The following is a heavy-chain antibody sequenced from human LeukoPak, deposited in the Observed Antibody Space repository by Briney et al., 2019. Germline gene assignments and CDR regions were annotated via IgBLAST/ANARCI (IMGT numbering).Heavy chain of an antibody. Sequence: GGSLRLSCAASGFTFSNYAMNWVRQAPGEGLEWVSTASASGAGTYYADSVRGRFTISRDNFKNMLYLQMNSLRAEDTAVYYCARGHYDMGVWGQGTTVTVSS. CDR2: ASASGAGT. CDR3: ARGHYDMGV. J-gene: IGHJ6*02. CDR1: GFTFSNYA. V-gene: IGHV3-23*01.